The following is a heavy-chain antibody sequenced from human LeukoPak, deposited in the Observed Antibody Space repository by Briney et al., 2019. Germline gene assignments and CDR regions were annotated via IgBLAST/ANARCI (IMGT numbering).Heavy chain of an antibody. CDR2: ISTYNGDT. CDR3: AREYCSGGSCYNADY. CDR1: GYTFTTFG. J-gene: IGHJ4*02. Sequence: ASVRVSYKASGYTFTTFGISWVRQAPGQGLEWMGWISTYNGDTHYAQKLQGRVTMTTDTSTSTAYMELRSLRSDDTAVYYCAREYCSGGSCYNADYRGQGTLVTVSS. D-gene: IGHD2-15*01. V-gene: IGHV1-18*01.